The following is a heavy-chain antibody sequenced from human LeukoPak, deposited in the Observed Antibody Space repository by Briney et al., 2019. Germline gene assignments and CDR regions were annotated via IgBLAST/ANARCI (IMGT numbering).Heavy chain of an antibody. CDR1: GFTVSNIY. D-gene: IGHD1-14*01. V-gene: IGHV3-23*01. J-gene: IGHJ4*02. CDR3: AKDLRTSPRTNFDY. Sequence: PGGSLRLSCTASGFTVSNIYMSWIRQAPGKGLEWVSAISSSGGSTYYAESVKGRFTISRDNSKNTLYLQMNSLRAEDTAVYYCAKDLRTSPRTNFDYWGQGTLVTVSS. CDR2: ISSSGGST.